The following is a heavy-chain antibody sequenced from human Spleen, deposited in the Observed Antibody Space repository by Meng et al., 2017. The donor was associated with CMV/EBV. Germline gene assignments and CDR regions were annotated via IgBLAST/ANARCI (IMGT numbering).Heavy chain of an antibody. J-gene: IGHJ4*02. CDR2: IYWDDDK. D-gene: IGHD2-15*01. V-gene: IGHV2-5*02. Sequence: QITLKESGPTLVKPTQTLTRTCTFSGFSLSTSGMGVGWILQPPGKALEWLALIYWDDDKRYSPSLKSRLTITNDTSKNQVVLTMTNMDPVDTATYYCAHRDYCSGGTCTFDYWGQGILVVASS. CDR3: AHRDYCSGGTCTFDY. CDR1: GFSLSTSGMG.